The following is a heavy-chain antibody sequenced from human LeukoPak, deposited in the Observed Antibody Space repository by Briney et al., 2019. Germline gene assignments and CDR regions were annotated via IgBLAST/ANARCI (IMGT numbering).Heavy chain of an antibody. CDR1: GLTFSNFA. J-gene: IGHJ4*02. Sequence: PGGSLRLSCAASGLTFSNFAMSWVRQAPGKGLEWVSTISGSGGNTYYTYSVKGRFTISRDNSKKTLFLQMNSLRAEDTAVYYCAKNFGVSTTSFDYWGQGTLVTVSS. V-gene: IGHV3-23*01. D-gene: IGHD3-10*01. CDR2: ISGSGGNT. CDR3: AKNFGVSTTSFDY.